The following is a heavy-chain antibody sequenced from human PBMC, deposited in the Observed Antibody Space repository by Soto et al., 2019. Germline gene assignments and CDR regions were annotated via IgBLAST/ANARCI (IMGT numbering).Heavy chain of an antibody. D-gene: IGHD2-15*01. Sequence: QVQLVQSGIEVKKPGASVKVSCKASGYSFTRYYMHWVRQAPGQGLQWMGIINPSDGTTSYAQKFQGRVTVTRDTSTSTVYMELSSLRSEDTAVYYCARVEGGGGRCSHVDYCGQGTLVAVSS. CDR1: GYSFTRYY. CDR3: ARVEGGGGRCSHVDY. V-gene: IGHV1-46*01. J-gene: IGHJ4*02. CDR2: INPSDGTT.